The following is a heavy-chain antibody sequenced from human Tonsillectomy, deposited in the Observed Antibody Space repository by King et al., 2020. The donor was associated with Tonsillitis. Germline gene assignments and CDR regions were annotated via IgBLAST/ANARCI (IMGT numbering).Heavy chain of an antibody. Sequence: TLPASFPVLVPPPATLTLTCTVSGFSLINALMVLRLILQPPGKALEWLAHIFSNDEKSYSTSLKSRLTISKDTSQSQVVLTMTNMDTVDPATEYWARSGTRGNTTEEDDGRDVGGKGTTGT. CDR3: ARSGTRGNTTEEDDGRDV. J-gene: IGHJ6*04. CDR2: IFSNDEK. D-gene: IGHD3-16*01. CDR1: GFSLINALMV. V-gene: IGHV2-26*01.